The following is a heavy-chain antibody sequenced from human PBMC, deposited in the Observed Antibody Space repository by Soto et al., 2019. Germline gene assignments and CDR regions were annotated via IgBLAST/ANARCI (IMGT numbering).Heavy chain of an antibody. D-gene: IGHD2-8*01. V-gene: IGHV4-34*01. CDR1: GGSFSGYY. J-gene: IGHJ5*02. CDR3: ARGIGVCTNGVCYNMAAEFDP. Sequence: PSETLSLTCAVYGGSFSGYYWSWIRQPPWKGLEWIGEINHSGSTNYNPSLKSRVTISVDTSKNQFSLKLSSVTAADTAVYYCARGIGVCTNGVCYNMAAEFDPWGQGTLVTVSS. CDR2: INHSGST.